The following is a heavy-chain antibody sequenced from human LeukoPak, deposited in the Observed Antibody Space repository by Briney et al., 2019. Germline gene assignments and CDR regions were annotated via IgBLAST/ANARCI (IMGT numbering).Heavy chain of an antibody. Sequence: GGSLRLSCAASGFTFSSYWMSWVRQAPGKGLEWVANIKQDGSEKYYVDSVKGRFTISRDNAKNSLYLQMNSLRAEDTALYYCAKALHYYDSSGFDYWGQGTLVTVSS. J-gene: IGHJ4*02. CDR1: GFTFSSYW. CDR2: IKQDGSEK. CDR3: AKALHYYDSSGFDY. V-gene: IGHV3-7*03. D-gene: IGHD3-22*01.